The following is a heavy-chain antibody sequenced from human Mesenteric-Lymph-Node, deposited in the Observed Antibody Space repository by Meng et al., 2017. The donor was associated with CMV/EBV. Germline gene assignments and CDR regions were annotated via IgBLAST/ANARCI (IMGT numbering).Heavy chain of an antibody. D-gene: IGHD7-27*01. Sequence: LSCAASGLPFSSYRLRWVRHAPGRGLEWVSAIGSRSSDIYYADSVKGRFTISRDNTKDSLYLQMNSLRAEDTAVYFCVRDPSWGSGDYWGQGTLVTVSS. J-gene: IGHJ4*02. CDR1: GLPFSSYR. V-gene: IGHV3-21*01. CDR3: VRDPSWGSGDY. CDR2: IGSRSSDI.